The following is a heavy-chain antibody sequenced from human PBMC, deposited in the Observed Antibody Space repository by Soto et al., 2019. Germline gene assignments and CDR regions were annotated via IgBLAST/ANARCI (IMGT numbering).Heavy chain of an antibody. J-gene: IGHJ6*02. CDR2: IYYSGST. V-gene: IGHV4-39*01. CDR1: GGNISSSSYY. Sequence: SETMSLTCTVAGGNISSSSYYWGWIRQPPGKGLEWIGSIYYSGSTYYNPSLKSRVTISVDTSKNQFSLKLSSVTAADTAVYYCARQAADSSSWYNYYYYYGMDVWGQGTTVTVSS. D-gene: IGHD6-13*01. CDR3: ARQAADSSSWYNYYYYYGMDV.